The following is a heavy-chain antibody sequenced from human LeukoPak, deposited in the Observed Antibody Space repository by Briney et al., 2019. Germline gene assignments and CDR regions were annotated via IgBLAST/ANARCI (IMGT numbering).Heavy chain of an antibody. J-gene: IGHJ4*02. V-gene: IGHV3-30*18. Sequence: PGGSLRLSFTASSFTLCNYGVHGVRQSPGQGLEWVAVVSYEGRTQYHADSVKGRFTISRDNSKNTLFLQMNSLRAEDTAVYYSGKELIKYTSSWYWVNWGQGTLVSVSS. CDR3: GKELIKYTSSWYWVN. D-gene: IGHD6-13*01. CDR2: VSYEGRTQ. CDR1: SFTLCNYG.